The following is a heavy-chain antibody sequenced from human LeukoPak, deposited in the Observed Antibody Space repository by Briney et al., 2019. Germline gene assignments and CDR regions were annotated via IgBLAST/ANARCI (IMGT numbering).Heavy chain of an antibody. Sequence: PGGSLRLSCAASGFTFSSSWMSWVRQAPGKGLEWVAYMKQEGSEKYYVDSVKGRFTISRDNTKNALYLQMNRLRAENTAIYYCARVVDGLGYYFDYWGQGSLVTVSS. CDR3: ARVVDGLGYYFDY. J-gene: IGHJ4*02. CDR1: GFTFSSSW. CDR2: MKQEGSEK. D-gene: IGHD2-21*01. V-gene: IGHV3-7*01.